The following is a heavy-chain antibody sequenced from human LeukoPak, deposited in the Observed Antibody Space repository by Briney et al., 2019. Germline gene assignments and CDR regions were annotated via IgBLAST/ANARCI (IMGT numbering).Heavy chain of an antibody. Sequence: GSLRPSCAASGFTFSSYAMHWVRQAPGKGLEWVAVISYDGSNKYYADSVKGRFTISRDNSKNTLYLQMNSLRAEDTAVYYCARNLRGPRYSGSYLDAFDIWGQGTMVTVSS. CDR1: GFTFSSYA. V-gene: IGHV3-30-3*01. D-gene: IGHD1-26*01. CDR2: ISYDGSNK. CDR3: ARNLRGPRYSGSYLDAFDI. J-gene: IGHJ3*02.